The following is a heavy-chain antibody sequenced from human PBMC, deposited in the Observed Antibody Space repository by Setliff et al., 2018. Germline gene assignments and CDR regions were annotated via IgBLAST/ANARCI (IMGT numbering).Heavy chain of an antibody. D-gene: IGHD2-15*01. CDR3: ARGHCSSGECPNYFDP. J-gene: IGHJ5*02. Sequence: ASETLSLTCIVAGDSISNSDYYWGWIRQPPGKGLEWIGRVYNTGTTNYNPSLKSRVTISISADTSKNQFSLKINSVTAADTAVYYCARGHCSSGECPNYFDPWGQGTQVTVSS. V-gene: IGHV4-39*07. CDR2: VYNTGTT. CDR1: GDSISNSDYY.